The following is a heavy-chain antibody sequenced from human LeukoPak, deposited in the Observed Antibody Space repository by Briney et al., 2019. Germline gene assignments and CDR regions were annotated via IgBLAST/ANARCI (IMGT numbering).Heavy chain of an antibody. Sequence: GASVKVSCKASGYIFTSYGISWVRQAPGQGHEWMGWISTSTGDTKYTQKFQGRVTLTTDTSTSTAYMELSSLRSDDTAVYYCARDDNYGIFVNVDYWGQGTLVTVSS. J-gene: IGHJ4*02. CDR1: GYIFTSYG. D-gene: IGHD4-11*01. CDR2: ISTSTGDT. V-gene: IGHV1-18*01. CDR3: ARDDNYGIFVNVDY.